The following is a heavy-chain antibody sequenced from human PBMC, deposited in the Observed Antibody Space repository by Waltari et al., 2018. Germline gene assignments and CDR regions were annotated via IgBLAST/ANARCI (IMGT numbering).Heavy chain of an antibody. Sequence: EVQLVESGGGLVQPGGSLRLSCAASGFTFSSYSMNWARQAPGKGLEWVSYISSSSSTIYYADSVKGRFTISRDNAKNSLYLQMNSLRDEDTAVYYCATSHYYDSSGFRTDFQHWGQGTLVTVSS. V-gene: IGHV3-48*02. J-gene: IGHJ1*01. CDR1: GFTFSSYS. D-gene: IGHD3-22*01. CDR2: ISSSSSTI. CDR3: ATSHYYDSSGFRTDFQH.